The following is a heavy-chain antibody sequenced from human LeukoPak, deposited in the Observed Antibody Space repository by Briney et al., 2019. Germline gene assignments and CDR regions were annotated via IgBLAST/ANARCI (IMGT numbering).Heavy chain of an antibody. Sequence: PSETLSLTCAVYGGSFGGYYWSWIRQPPGKGLEWIGEINHSGSTNYNPSLKSRVTISVDTSKNQFSLKLSSVTAADTAVYYCARDTTYYDFWSGYPDYWGQGTLVTVSS. CDR2: INHSGST. D-gene: IGHD3-3*01. V-gene: IGHV4-34*01. CDR3: ARDTTYYDFWSGYPDY. J-gene: IGHJ4*02. CDR1: GGSFGGYY.